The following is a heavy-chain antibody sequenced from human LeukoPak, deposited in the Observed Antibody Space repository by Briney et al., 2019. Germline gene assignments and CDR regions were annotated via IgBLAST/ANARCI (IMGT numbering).Heavy chain of an antibody. CDR3: ARLTGTYYYYYMDV. D-gene: IGHD1-7*01. V-gene: IGHV4-39*07. J-gene: IGHJ6*03. CDR2: AHYSGST. CDR1: GGSISSSCCS. Sequence: PSETLSLTCTVSGGSISSSCCSWGWIRQPPGMGLEWIGSAHYSGSTYYNPSLKSRVTISVDTSKNQFSLKLSSVTAADTAVYYCARLTGTYYYYYMDVWGKGTTVTVSS.